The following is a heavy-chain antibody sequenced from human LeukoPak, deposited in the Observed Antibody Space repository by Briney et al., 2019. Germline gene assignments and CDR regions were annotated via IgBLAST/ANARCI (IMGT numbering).Heavy chain of an antibody. D-gene: IGHD4-23*01. CDR1: GGSISSGSYY. CDR3: ARDRYGGNSGEFDY. Sequence: SQTLSLTCTVSGGSISSGSYYWSWIRQPAGKGLEWIGRIYTSGSTNYNPSLKSRVTISVDTSKNQFSLKVRSVTAADTAVYYCARDRYGGNSGEFDYWGLGTLVTVSS. V-gene: IGHV4-61*02. CDR2: IYTSGST. J-gene: IGHJ4*02.